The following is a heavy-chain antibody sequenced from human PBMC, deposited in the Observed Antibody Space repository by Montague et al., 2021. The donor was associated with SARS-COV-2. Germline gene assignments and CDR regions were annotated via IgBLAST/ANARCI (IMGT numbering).Heavy chain of an antibody. CDR3: AREDVYGGNSGGMDV. CDR2: IWYDGSNQ. D-gene: IGHD4-23*01. CDR1: GFTFSSYG. J-gene: IGHJ6*02. Sequence: SLRLSCEAYGFTFSSYGMHWVRQAPVKGLEWVAVIWYDGSNQYYXDSXKGRFTISRDNSKNTLYLQMNSLRAEDTAVYYCAREDVYGGNSGGMDVWGQGTTVTVSS. V-gene: IGHV3-33*01.